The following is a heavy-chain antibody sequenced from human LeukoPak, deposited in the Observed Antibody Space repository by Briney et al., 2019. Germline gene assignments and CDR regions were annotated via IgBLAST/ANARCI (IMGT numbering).Heavy chain of an antibody. J-gene: IGHJ5*02. CDR2: IYYSGNT. V-gene: IGHV4-39*02. CDR1: GGSISSSNYY. CDR3: ARYRYSSGWPNWFDP. Sequence: PSETLSLTCTVSGGSISSSNYYWAWIRQPPGKGLEWIGTIYYSGNTYYNPSLKSRVTLSVDTSKNHFSLRLSSVTGADTAVYYCARYRYSSGWPNWFDPWGQGTWSPSPQ. D-gene: IGHD6-19*01.